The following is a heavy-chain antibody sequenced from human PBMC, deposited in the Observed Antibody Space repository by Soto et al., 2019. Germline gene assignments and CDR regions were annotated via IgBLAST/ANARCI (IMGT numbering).Heavy chain of an antibody. CDR3: GRGRQPLADYYYGMDV. J-gene: IGHJ6*02. V-gene: IGHV1-69*02. D-gene: IGHD6-13*01. CDR1: GGTFSSYT. CDR2: IIPILGIA. Sequence: QVQLVQSGAEVKKPGSSVKVSCKASGGTFSSYTISWVRQAPGQGLEWMGRIIPILGIANYAQKFQGRVTITADKSTSTAYMELSSLSSEDTAVYYCGRGRQPLADYYYGMDVWGQGTTVTVSS.